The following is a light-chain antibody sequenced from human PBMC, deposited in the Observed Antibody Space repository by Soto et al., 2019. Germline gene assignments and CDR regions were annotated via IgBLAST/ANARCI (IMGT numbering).Light chain of an antibody. Sequence: QSVLTQPASVSGSPGQSITISCTGTSSDVGGYNYVSWYQLHPGKAPKLMIYEVSNRPSGISNRFSASKSGNTASLTISGLQAEDEADYYCCSYAGSYSYVFGTGTKVTVL. CDR1: SSDVGGYNY. V-gene: IGLV2-14*01. CDR3: CSYAGSYSYV. J-gene: IGLJ1*01. CDR2: EVS.